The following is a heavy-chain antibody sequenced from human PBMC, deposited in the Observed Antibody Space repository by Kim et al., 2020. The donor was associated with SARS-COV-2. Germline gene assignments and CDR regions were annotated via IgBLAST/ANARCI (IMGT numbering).Heavy chain of an antibody. J-gene: IGHJ4*02. V-gene: IGHV1-24*01. Sequence: AQKFQGRVTMTEDTSTDTAYMELSSLRSEDTAVYYCANPSDCSGGSCYRYWGQGTLVTVSS. D-gene: IGHD2-15*01. CDR3: ANPSDCSGGSCYRY.